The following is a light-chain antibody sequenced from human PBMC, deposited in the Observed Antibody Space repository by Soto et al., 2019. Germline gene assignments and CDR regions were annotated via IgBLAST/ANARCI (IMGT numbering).Light chain of an antibody. CDR1: QSVSSTY. J-gene: IGKJ5*01. Sequence: EIVLTQSPGTLSLSPGERATLSCRASQSVSSTYLAWYQQKPGQPPRLLIYGASSRATGNPDRFSGSGSGTDFTLTITRLESEDFAVYYCQQYGSSPVTFGQGTRLDIK. CDR3: QQYGSSPVT. CDR2: GAS. V-gene: IGKV3-20*01.